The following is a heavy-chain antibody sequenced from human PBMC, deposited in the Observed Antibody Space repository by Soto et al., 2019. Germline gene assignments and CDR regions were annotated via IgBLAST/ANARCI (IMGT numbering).Heavy chain of an antibody. D-gene: IGHD3-3*01. J-gene: IGHJ3*02. Sequence: SETLSLTCTVSGGSISSGGYYWSWFRQHPGKGLERIGYIYYSGSTYYNPSLKSRVTISVDTSKIQFVLKLRSVTAADTARYCCARGGVVSKYAFEIWGQGTMVTVSS. CDR1: GGSISSGGYY. CDR3: ARGGVVSKYAFEI. V-gene: IGHV4-31*03. CDR2: IYYSGST.